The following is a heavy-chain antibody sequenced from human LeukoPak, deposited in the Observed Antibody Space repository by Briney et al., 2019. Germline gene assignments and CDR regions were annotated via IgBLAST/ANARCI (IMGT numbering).Heavy chain of an antibody. CDR2: IKSKTDGGTT. V-gene: IGHV3-15*01. J-gene: IGHJ3*02. Sequence: GGSLRLSCAASGFTFSNAWMSWVRQAPGKGLEWVGRIKSKTDGGTTDHAAPVKGRFTISRDDSKNTLYLQMNSLKTEDTAVYYCGTFWGGGGGAMDIWGQGTMVTVSS. CDR3: GTFWGGGGGAMDI. CDR1: GFTFSNAW. D-gene: IGHD3-16*01.